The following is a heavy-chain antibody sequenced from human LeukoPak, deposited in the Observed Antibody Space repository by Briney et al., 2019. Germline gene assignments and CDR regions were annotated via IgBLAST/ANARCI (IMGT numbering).Heavy chain of an antibody. CDR1: GFTFSSYS. CDR3: ARDHEQWLVYPEYFQH. V-gene: IGHV3-48*01. Sequence: GRSLRLSCAASGFTFSSYSMNWVRQAPGRGLEWVSYISSSSSTTYYADSVKGRFTISRDNAKNSLYLQMNSLRAEDTAVYYCARDHEQWLVYPEYFQHWGQGTLVTVSS. D-gene: IGHD6-19*01. J-gene: IGHJ1*01. CDR2: ISSSSSTT.